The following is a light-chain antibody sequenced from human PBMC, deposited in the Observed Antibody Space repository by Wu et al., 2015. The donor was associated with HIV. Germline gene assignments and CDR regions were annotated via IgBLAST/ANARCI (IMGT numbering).Light chain of an antibody. V-gene: IGKV1-5*03. J-gene: IGKJ3*01. CDR1: QSISSW. CDR2: KAS. Sequence: IQMTQSPSTLSASLGDRVTITCRASQSISSWLAWYQQRPGKAPKLLIYKASSLQSGVPSRFSGSGSGTEFTLTISSLQPDDFATYYCQQYNNYVTFGPGTKVDVK. CDR3: QQYNNYVT.